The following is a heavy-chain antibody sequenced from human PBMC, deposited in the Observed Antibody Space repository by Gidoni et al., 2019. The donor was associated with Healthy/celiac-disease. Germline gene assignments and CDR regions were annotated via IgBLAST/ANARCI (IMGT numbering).Heavy chain of an antibody. D-gene: IGHD5-12*01. Sequence: EVQLVESGGGLVQPGGSLRLSCAASGFTFSSYEMNWVRQAPGKGLEWVSYISSSGSTIYYADSVKGRFTISRDNAKNSLYLQMNSLRAEDTAVYYCARHGGYSGYDLNFYYFDYWGQGTLVTVSS. CDR2: ISSSGSTI. CDR3: ARHGGYSGYDLNFYYFDY. CDR1: GFTFSSYE. J-gene: IGHJ4*02. V-gene: IGHV3-48*03.